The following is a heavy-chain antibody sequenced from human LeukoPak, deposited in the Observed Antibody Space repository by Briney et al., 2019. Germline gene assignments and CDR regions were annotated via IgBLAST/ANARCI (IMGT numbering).Heavy chain of an antibody. CDR1: GGSISSYY. Sequence: PSETLSLTCTVSGGSISSYYWRWIRQPAGKGLEWIGRIYTSGSTNYNPSLKSRVTMSVDTSKNQCSLKLSSVTAADTAVYYCASSSWAWVDYWGQGTLVTVSS. CDR3: ASSSWAWVDY. V-gene: IGHV4-4*07. CDR2: IYTSGST. J-gene: IGHJ4*02. D-gene: IGHD6-13*01.